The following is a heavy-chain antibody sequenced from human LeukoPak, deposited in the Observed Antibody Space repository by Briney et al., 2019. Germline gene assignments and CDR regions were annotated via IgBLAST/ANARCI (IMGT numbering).Heavy chain of an antibody. D-gene: IGHD3-22*01. V-gene: IGHV3-23*01. CDR2: ISGSGGST. J-gene: IGHJ4*02. CDR1: GFTFSTYA. CDR3: ANLDYYDSSGYRYYFDY. Sequence: GGSLRLSRAASGFTFSTYAMSWVRQAPGKGLEWVSLISGSGGSTYYADSVKGRFTISRDNSKNTLYLQMNSLRAEDTAVYYCANLDYYDSSGYRYYFDYWGQGTLVTVSS.